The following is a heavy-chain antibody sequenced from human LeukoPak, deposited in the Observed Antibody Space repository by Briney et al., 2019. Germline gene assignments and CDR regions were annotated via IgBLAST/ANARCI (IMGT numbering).Heavy chain of an antibody. CDR3: ARLYDISNSWFDP. CDR1: GYTFTTYY. Sequence: ASVKVSCKASGYTFTTYYMHWVRQAPGQGLEWMGMIYPSGGSTSYAQKFQGRVTMTRDTSTSTIYMEMSSLRSEDTAVYYCARLYDISNSWFDPWGQGTPVTVSS. CDR2: IYPSGGST. V-gene: IGHV1-46*03. D-gene: IGHD3-9*01. J-gene: IGHJ5*02.